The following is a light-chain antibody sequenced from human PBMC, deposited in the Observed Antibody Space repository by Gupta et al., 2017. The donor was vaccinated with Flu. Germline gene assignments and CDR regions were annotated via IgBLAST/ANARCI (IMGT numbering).Light chain of an antibody. V-gene: IGLV1-47*01. CDR2: KNK. Sequence: QSVLTQSPSASGTPGQTVTISCSGSDSNIGSKFVSWYQQVPGMAPKLVIYKNKQWPSGDPDRFSGSKSGTSASLAISGLRSEDEATYFCAAWDDSLTGLTWVFGGGTKLTVL. CDR1: DSNIGSKF. CDR3: AAWDDSLTGLTWV. J-gene: IGLJ3*02.